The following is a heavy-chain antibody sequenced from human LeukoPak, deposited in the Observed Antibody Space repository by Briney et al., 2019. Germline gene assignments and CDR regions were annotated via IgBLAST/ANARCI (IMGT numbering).Heavy chain of an antibody. CDR3: AQRDSSGYYDYFDY. CDR1: GGSFSGYY. D-gene: IGHD3-22*01. CDR2: ISHSGST. J-gene: IGHJ4*02. V-gene: IGHV4-34*01. Sequence: PSETLSLTCAVYGGSFSGYYWSWIRQPPGKGLEWIGEISHSGSTNYNPSLKSRVTISVDTSKNQFSLKLSSVTAADTAVYYCAQRDSSGYYDYFDYWGQGTLVTVSS.